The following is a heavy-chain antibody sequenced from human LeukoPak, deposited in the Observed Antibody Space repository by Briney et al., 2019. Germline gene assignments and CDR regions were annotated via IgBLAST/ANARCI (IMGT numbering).Heavy chain of an antibody. J-gene: IGHJ6*02. D-gene: IGHD6-6*01. CDR3: ASLAARLSYYYYGMDV. Sequence: SETLSLTCTVSGGSISSSSYYWGWIRQPPGKGLEWIGSIYYSGSTYYNPSLKSRVTISVDTSKNQFSLKLSSVTAADTAVYYCASLAARLSYYYYGMDVWGQGTTVTVSS. CDR2: IYYSGST. V-gene: IGHV4-39*01. CDR1: GGSISSSSYY.